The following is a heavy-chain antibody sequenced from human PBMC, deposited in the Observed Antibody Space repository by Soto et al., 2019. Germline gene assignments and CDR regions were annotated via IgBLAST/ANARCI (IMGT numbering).Heavy chain of an antibody. Sequence: LRLSCAASGFTFSSYAMSWVRQAPGKGLEWVSAISGSGGSTYYADSVKGRFTISRDNSKNALYLQMNSLRAEDTAVYYCAKDMSDCSGGSCYESGFDYWGQGTLVTVSS. CDR2: ISGSGGST. V-gene: IGHV3-23*01. CDR1: GFTFSSYA. CDR3: AKDMSDCSGGSCYESGFDY. J-gene: IGHJ4*02. D-gene: IGHD2-15*01.